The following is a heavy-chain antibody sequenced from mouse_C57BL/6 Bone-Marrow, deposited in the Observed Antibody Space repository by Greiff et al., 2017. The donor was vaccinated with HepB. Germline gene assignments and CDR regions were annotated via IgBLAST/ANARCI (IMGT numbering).Heavy chain of an antibody. V-gene: IGHV1-19*01. CDR2: INPYNGGT. Sequence: EVQLQQSGPVLVKPGASVKMSCKASGYTFTDYYMNWVKQSHGKSLEWIGVINPYNGGTSYNQKFKGKATLTVDKSSSTAYMELNSLTSEDSAVYYCARWPYVDFDYWGQGTTLTVSS. J-gene: IGHJ2*01. CDR1: GYTFTDYY. CDR3: ARWPYVDFDY. D-gene: IGHD6-5*01.